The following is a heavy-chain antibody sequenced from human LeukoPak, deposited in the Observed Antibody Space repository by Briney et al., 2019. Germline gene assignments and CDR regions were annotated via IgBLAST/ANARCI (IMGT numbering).Heavy chain of an antibody. CDR3: AREFSGPYYYYGMDV. V-gene: IGHV1-2*06. J-gene: IGHJ6*02. D-gene: IGHD2/OR15-2a*01. Sequence: ASVNVSCKASGYTFSGHYLHWVRQAPGQGLEWMGRINPNSGGTNYAQKFQGRVTMTRDTSISTAYMELSRLRSDDTTVYYCAREFSGPYYYYGMDVWGQGTTVTVSS. CDR1: GYTFSGHY. CDR2: INPNSGGT.